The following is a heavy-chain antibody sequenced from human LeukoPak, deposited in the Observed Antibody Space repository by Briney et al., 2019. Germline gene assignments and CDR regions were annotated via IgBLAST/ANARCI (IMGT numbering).Heavy chain of an antibody. V-gene: IGHV4-30-2*01. Sequence: SETLSLTCTVSGGSISSGGYCWSWIRQPPGKGLEWIGYIYHSGSTYYNPSLKSRVTISVDRSKNQFSLKLSSVTAADTAVYYCARDIGGYDAAFDYWGQGTLVTVSS. CDR3: ARDIGGYDAAFDY. CDR2: IYHSGST. CDR1: GGSISSGGYC. D-gene: IGHD5-12*01. J-gene: IGHJ4*02.